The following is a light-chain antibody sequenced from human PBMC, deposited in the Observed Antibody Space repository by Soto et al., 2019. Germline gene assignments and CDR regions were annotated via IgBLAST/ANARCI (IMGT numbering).Light chain of an antibody. V-gene: IGKV3-11*01. CDR3: KPRNPWPLT. Sequence: ETVLTQFPATLSLSPGERATLSCRASQSISSYLAWYQQKPDQAPRLLIYDASNRATGIPARCSGSAAGTDFTLTISSLEPEDFAVYYCKPRNPWPLTFRGGNKVAIK. J-gene: IGKJ4*01. CDR1: QSISSY. CDR2: DAS.